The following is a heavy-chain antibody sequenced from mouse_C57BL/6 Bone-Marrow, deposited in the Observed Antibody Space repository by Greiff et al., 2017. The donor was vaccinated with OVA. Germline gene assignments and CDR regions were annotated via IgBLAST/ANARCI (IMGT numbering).Heavy chain of an antibody. CDR1: GFTFSSYT. D-gene: IGHD1-1*01. CDR3: ARGHYYGSSYWYFDV. Sequence: DVMLVESGGGLVKPGGSLKLSCAASGFTFSSYTMSWVRQTPEKRLEWVATISGGGGNTYYPDSVKGRFTISRDNAKNTLYLQMSSLRSEDTALYYCARGHYYGSSYWYFDVWGTGTTVTVSS. J-gene: IGHJ1*03. CDR2: ISGGGGNT. V-gene: IGHV5-9*01.